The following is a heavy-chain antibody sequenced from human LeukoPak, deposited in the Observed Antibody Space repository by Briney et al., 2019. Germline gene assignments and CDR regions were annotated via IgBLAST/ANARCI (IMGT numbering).Heavy chain of an antibody. CDR3: ARDTLRNYYYDSSGYYS. V-gene: IGHV3-21*01. CDR2: ISSSSSYI. D-gene: IGHD3-22*01. J-gene: IGHJ4*02. CDR1: GFTFSSYS. Sequence: GGSLRLSCAASGFTFSSYSMNWVRQAPGKGLEWVSSISSSSSYIYYADSVKGRFTISRDNAKNSLYLQMNSLRAEDTAVYYCARDTLRNYYYDSSGYYSWGQGTLVTVSS.